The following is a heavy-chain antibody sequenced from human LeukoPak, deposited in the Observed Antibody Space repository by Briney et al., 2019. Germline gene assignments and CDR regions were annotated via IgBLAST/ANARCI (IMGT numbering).Heavy chain of an antibody. CDR2: IKSKTDGGTT. D-gene: IGHD6-13*01. V-gene: IGHV3-15*01. CDR3: TTAGYSTDS. Sequence: PGGSLRLSCAASGFTFTDAGTSWVRQAPGKGLEWVGRIKSKTDGGTTDYAAPVKGSFTISSDDSKNTLYLQMNSLKTEDTAVYYCTTAGYSTDSGGQGTLVTVSS. J-gene: IGHJ4*02. CDR1: GFTFTDAG.